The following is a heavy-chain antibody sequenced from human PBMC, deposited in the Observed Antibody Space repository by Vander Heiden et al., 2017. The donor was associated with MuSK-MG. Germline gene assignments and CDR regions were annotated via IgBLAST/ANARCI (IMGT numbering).Heavy chain of an antibody. J-gene: IGHJ3*02. CDR1: GYSFSNYW. Sequence: EVQLVQSGAEVTKPGESLTIACKGSGYSFSNYWIAWVRQLPGKGLEWMGISYPGDSDTRYSPSFQGQVTISADRSITTAYLQWGSLKASDSAIYYCARPQGGSGSYDDAFEIWGQGTMVTVSS. V-gene: IGHV5-51*01. D-gene: IGHD3-10*01. CDR3: ARPQGGSGSYDDAFEI. CDR2: SYPGDSDT.